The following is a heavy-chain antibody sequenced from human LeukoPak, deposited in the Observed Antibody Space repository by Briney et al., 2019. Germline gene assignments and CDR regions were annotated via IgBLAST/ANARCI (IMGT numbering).Heavy chain of an antibody. J-gene: IGHJ4*02. CDR2: IIPILGIA. Sequence: SVKVSCKASGGTFSSYAISWVRQAPGQGLEWVGRIIPILGIANYAQKFQGRVTITADKSTSTAYMELSSLRSEDTAVYYCARDLYSGAVAGTTDYWGQGTLVTVSS. V-gene: IGHV1-69*04. CDR3: ARDLYSGAVAGTTDY. D-gene: IGHD6-19*01. CDR1: GGTFSSYA.